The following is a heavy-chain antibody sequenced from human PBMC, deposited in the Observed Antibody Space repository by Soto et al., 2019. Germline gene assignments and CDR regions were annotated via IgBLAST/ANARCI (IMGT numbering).Heavy chain of an antibody. CDR1: GGTFSSYA. V-gene: IGHV1-69*13. CDR2: IIPIFGTA. Sequence: ASVKVSCKASGGTFSSYAISWVRQAPGQGLEWMGGIIPIFGTANYAQKFQGRVTITADESTSTAYMELSSLRSEDTAVYYCARNDRAPYYDILTGYYGSAYFDYWGQGTLVTVS. J-gene: IGHJ4*02. D-gene: IGHD3-9*01. CDR3: ARNDRAPYYDILTGYYGSAYFDY.